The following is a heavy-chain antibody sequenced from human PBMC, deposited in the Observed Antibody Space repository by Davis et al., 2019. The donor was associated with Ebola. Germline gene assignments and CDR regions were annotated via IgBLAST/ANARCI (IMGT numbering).Heavy chain of an antibody. Sequence: ASVKVSCKASGYTFTSYAMNWVRKAPGQGLEWMGWINTNTGNPTYAQGFTGRFVFSLDTSVSTAYLQISSLKAEDTAVYYCASYGGGRPNSFYYGMDVLGNGTTVTVSS. CDR3: ASYGGGRPNSFYYGMDV. V-gene: IGHV7-4-1*02. D-gene: IGHD3-16*01. J-gene: IGHJ6*04. CDR1: GYTFTSYA. CDR2: INTNTGNP.